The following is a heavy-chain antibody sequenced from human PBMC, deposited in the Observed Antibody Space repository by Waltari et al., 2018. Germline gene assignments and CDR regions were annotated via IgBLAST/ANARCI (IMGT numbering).Heavy chain of an antibody. J-gene: IGHJ6*02. D-gene: IGHD3-3*01. CDR1: GGTLRSYA. V-gene: IGHV1-69*08. Sequence: QVQLVQAGAEVKKPGSAVKVACKDSGGTLRSYAISWVRQAPGQWLEWMGRCIPIFGTANYAQKSQGRVTITADKSPSTADMELSSLRSEDTALYSCASSGFLSQLPMDVWGQGTTVTVSS. CDR2: CIPIFGTA. CDR3: ASSGFLSQLPMDV.